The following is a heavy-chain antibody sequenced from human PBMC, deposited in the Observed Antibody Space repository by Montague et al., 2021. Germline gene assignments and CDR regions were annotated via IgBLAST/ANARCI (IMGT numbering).Heavy chain of an antibody. CDR3: ARASLAPGDLDY. D-gene: IGHD2-2*01. V-gene: IGHV4-31*03. J-gene: IGHJ4*02. Sequence: TLSLTCTVSGDSLSSVGYYWTWIRQHPGKGLEWIGYMYYSGSTYYNPSLKSRVTISGDTSKNHFSLRLTSVTAADTAVYYCARASLAPGDLDYWGQGTLVTVSS. CDR2: MYYSGST. CDR1: GDSLSSVGYY.